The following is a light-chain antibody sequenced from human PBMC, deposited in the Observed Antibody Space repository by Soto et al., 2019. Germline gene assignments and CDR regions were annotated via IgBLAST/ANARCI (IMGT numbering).Light chain of an antibody. V-gene: IGLV1-51*01. CDR2: DNN. CDR3: GTWDTSLSAVV. J-gene: IGLJ2*01. CDR1: SSNIGNNY. Sequence: QSVLTQPPSVSAAPGQKVTISCSGSSSNIGNNYVSWYQGLPGTAPKLLIDDNNERPSGIPDRFSGSRSGTSATLGITGLQTGDEADYYCGTWDTSLSAVVFGGGTKLTVL.